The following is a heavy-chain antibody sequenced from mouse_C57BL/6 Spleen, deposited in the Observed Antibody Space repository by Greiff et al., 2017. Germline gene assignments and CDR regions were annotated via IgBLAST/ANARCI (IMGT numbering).Heavy chain of an antibody. V-gene: IGHV5-4*01. Sequence: EVMLVESGGGLVKPGGSLKLSCAASGFTFSSYAMSWVRQNPEKRLEWVATISDGGSYTYYPDNVKGRFTISRDNAKNNLYLQMSHLKSEDTAMYYCARDGTYRFAYWGQGTLVTVSA. CDR3: ARDGTYRFAY. D-gene: IGHD4-1*01. J-gene: IGHJ3*01. CDR1: GFTFSSYA. CDR2: ISDGGSYT.